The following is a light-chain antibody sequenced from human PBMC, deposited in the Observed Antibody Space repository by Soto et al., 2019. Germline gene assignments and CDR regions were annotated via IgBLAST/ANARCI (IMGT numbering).Light chain of an antibody. CDR3: QQYNSYSWA. J-gene: IGKJ1*01. CDR1: HSISSS. V-gene: IGKV1-5*01. CDR2: DAS. Sequence: DIQMTHSPSTLSASVGDRVTITCRASHSISSSLAWYQQKPGKAPKLLIYDASSLESGVPSRFSGSGSGTESTLTISSLQPDDFATYYCQQYNSYSWAFGQGTKWIS.